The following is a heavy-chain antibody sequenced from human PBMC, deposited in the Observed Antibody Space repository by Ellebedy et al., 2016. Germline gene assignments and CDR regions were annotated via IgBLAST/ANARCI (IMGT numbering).Heavy chain of an antibody. D-gene: IGHD6-13*01. Sequence: ASVKVSCKASGYAFANYNMHWMRRAPGQSLEWLGYMSSGNGRTEYSQKFQGRVTMTRDTSTSTVYMEVSSLRSEDTAVYYCARRAYSSSWLPYFDNWGQGTLVTVSS. CDR3: ARRAYSSSWLPYFDN. CDR2: MSSGNGRT. CDR1: GYAFANYN. J-gene: IGHJ4*02. V-gene: IGHV1-3*01.